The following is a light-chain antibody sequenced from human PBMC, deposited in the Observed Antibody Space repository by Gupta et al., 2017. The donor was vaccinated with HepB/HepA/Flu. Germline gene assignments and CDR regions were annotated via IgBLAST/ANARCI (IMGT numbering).Light chain of an antibody. CDR2: EVS. CDR3: HSAAGSNNLV. V-gene: IGLV2-8*01. Sequence: QSALPPPPSASGSPGPAVTISCTGTSRDVGGYNFVSLNQHHPAKSPNLIIYEVSKRPAGVPGRFSGSKSGNTASLTVSERKEEEAADYYCHSAAGSNNLVFGTGTKVTVL. CDR1: SRDVGGYNF. J-gene: IGLJ1*01.